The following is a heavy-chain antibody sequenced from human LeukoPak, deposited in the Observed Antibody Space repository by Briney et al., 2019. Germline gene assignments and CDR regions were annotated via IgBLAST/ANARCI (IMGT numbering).Heavy chain of an antibody. V-gene: IGHV4-59*01. J-gene: IGHJ3*02. CDR1: GFTFSSNW. CDR2: IYYSGST. D-gene: IGHD3-10*01. Sequence: GSLRLSCAASGFTFSSNWMSWIRQPPGKGLEWIGYIYYSGSTNYNPSLKSRVTISVDTSKDQFSLKLSSVTAADTAVYYCARQATYYYGSGRRNDAFDIWGQGTMVTVSS. CDR3: ARQATYYYGSGRRNDAFDI.